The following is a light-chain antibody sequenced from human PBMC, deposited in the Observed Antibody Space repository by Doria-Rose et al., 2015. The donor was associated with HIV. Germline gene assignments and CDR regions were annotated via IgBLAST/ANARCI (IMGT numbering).Light chain of an antibody. CDR1: QSISTW. CDR2: EAS. Sequence: VGDRVAITCRASQSISTWLAWYQQIPGKAPKLLIYEASSLGSGVPSRFSGSGSGTEFTLTINSLQPDDFATYYCQQYNSYWTFGQGTKVEIK. CDR3: QQYNSYWT. V-gene: IGKV1-5*03. J-gene: IGKJ1*01.